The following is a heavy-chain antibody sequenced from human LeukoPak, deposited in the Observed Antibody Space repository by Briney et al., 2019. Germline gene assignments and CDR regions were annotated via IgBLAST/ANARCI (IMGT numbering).Heavy chain of an antibody. CDR2: IYPGDTDT. J-gene: IGHJ4*02. Sequence: GESLKISCKGSGYRFTSYWIGWVRQMPGKGLEWMGIIYPGDTDTRYSPSFQGQITISVDKSISTAYVQWSSLKASDTAMYYCARLEAAAGTFYFDYWGQGTLVTVSS. CDR1: GYRFTSYW. CDR3: ARLEAAAGTFYFDY. D-gene: IGHD6-13*01. V-gene: IGHV5-51*01.